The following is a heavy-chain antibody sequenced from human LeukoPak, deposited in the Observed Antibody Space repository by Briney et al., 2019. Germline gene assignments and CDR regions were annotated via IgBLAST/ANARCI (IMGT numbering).Heavy chain of an antibody. V-gene: IGHV3-30*18. Sequence: GRPLRLSCAASGFTFSSYGMHWVRQAPGKGLEWVAVISYDGSNKYYADSVKGRFTISRDNSKNTLYLQMNSLRAEDTAVYYCAKEDYGSGSFNYWGQGTLVTVSS. CDR2: ISYDGSNK. CDR3: AKEDYGSGSFNY. CDR1: GFTFSSYG. D-gene: IGHD3-10*01. J-gene: IGHJ4*02.